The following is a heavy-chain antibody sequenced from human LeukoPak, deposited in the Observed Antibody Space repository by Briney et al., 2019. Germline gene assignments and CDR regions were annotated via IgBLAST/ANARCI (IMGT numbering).Heavy chain of an antibody. CDR3: ARALVSGSYWLDY. D-gene: IGHD1-26*01. V-gene: IGHV3-21*01. Sequence: GGSLRLSCAASGFTFSSYSMTWVRQAPGKGLEWVSSISSSSSYIYYADSVKGRFTISRDNAKNTLYLQMNSLRAEDTAVYYCARALVSGSYWLDYWGQGTLVTVSS. CDR2: ISSSSSYI. J-gene: IGHJ4*02. CDR1: GFTFSSYS.